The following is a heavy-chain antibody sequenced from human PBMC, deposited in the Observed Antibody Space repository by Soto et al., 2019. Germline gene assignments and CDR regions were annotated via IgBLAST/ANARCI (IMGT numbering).Heavy chain of an antibody. CDR2: ISAYNGNT. D-gene: IGHD6-13*01. CDR3: ASSYGSSSSWYNWFDP. Sequence: ASVKVSCKASGYTFTSYGISWVRQAPGQGLEWMGWISAYNGNTNYAQKLQGRVTMTTDTSTSTAYMELRSLRSDDTAVYYCASSYGSSSSWYNWFDPWGQGTLVTSPQ. V-gene: IGHV1-18*01. J-gene: IGHJ5*02. CDR1: GYTFTSYG.